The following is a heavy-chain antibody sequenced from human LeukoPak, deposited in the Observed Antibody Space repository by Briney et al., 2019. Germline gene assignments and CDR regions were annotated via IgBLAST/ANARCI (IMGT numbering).Heavy chain of an antibody. CDR3: AKDGGVYYYYYMDV. D-gene: IGHD2-8*02. V-gene: IGHV3-30*02. Sequence: PGGSLRLACAVPGFTFSSYGMHWGRQAPGKGLGWVEFIRYDGSNKYYVDSVKGRFTISSDNSKNTRYLQMNSLRAEDTAVYYCAKDGGVYYYYYMDVWGKGTTVTVSS. CDR1: GFTFSSYG. J-gene: IGHJ6*03. CDR2: IRYDGSNK.